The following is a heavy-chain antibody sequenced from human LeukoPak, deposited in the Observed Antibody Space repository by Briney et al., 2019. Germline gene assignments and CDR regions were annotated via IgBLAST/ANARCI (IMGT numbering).Heavy chain of an antibody. J-gene: IGHJ4*02. CDR3: ARDPVTAIGYFDY. CDR2: ISYDGSNK. Sequence: PGGSLRLSCAASGFTFSSYAMHWVRQAPGKGLEGVAVISYDGSNKYYADSVKGRFTISRDNSKNTLYLQMNSLRAEDTAVYYCARDPVTAIGYFDYWGQGTLVTVSS. D-gene: IGHD2-21*02. V-gene: IGHV3-30*04. CDR1: GFTFSSYA.